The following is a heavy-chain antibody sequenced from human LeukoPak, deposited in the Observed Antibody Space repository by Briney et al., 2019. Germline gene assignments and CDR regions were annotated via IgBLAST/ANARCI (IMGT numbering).Heavy chain of an antibody. J-gene: IGHJ4*02. Sequence: GRSLRLSCAASGFTFSSYGMHWVRQAPGKGLEWVAVIWYDGSNKYYADSVKGRFTISRDNSKNTLYLQMNSLRAEDTAVYYCAKDLSGSPSYFDYWGQGTLVTVSS. CDR3: AKDLSGSPSYFDY. D-gene: IGHD1-26*01. V-gene: IGHV3-33*06. CDR1: GFTFSSYG. CDR2: IWYDGSNK.